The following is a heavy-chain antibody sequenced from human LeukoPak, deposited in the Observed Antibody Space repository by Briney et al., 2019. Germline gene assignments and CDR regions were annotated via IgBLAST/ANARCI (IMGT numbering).Heavy chain of an antibody. CDR1: GLTFSDYD. CDR2: ANIAHNP. Sequence: GGSLRLSCAASGLTFSDYDMHWVRQVTGKGLEWVSAANIAHNPLYAASVRGRFTISRENAKNSFYLQMNNLRAEDTAVYYCAREPPIEGYWYFDLWGRGTLVTVSS. J-gene: IGHJ2*01. CDR3: AREPPIEGYWYFDL. D-gene: IGHD2-21*01. V-gene: IGHV3-13*05.